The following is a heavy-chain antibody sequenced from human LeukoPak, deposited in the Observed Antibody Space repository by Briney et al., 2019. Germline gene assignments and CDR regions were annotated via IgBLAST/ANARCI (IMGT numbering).Heavy chain of an antibody. CDR3: AKDSGSSSWFLDY. CDR1: GFTFSSYG. D-gene: IGHD6-13*01. V-gene: IGHV3-23*01. Sequence: GGSLRLSCAASGFTFSSYGMSWVRQAPGKGLEWGSAISGSGGSTYYADSVKGRFTISRDNSKNTLYLQMNSLRAEDTAVYYCAKDSGSSSWFLDYWGQGTLVTVSS. J-gene: IGHJ4*02. CDR2: ISGSGGST.